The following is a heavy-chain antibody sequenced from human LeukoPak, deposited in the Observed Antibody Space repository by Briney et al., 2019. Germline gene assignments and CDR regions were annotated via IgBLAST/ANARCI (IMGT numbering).Heavy chain of an antibody. V-gene: IGHV4-39*07. CDR1: GGSISTGDYY. Sequence: SETLSLTCTVSGGSISTGDYYWGWIRQSPGKGLEWIGSIRYSGTTYYNPSLKSRVTLSVDTSKNQFSLKLSSVTAADTAVYYCARRGGSGRSFDYWGQGTLVTVSS. CDR2: IRYSGTT. CDR3: ARRGGSGRSFDY. J-gene: IGHJ4*02. D-gene: IGHD3-10*01.